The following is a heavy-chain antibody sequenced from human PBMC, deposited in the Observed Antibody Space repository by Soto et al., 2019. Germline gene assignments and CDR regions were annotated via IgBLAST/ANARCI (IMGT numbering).Heavy chain of an antibody. J-gene: IGHJ1*01. CDR1: GGTFSSYA. V-gene: IGHV1-2*02. D-gene: IGHD3-22*01. Sequence: QVQLVQSGAEVKKPGSSVKVSCKASGGTFSSYAISWVRQAPGQGLEWLGWINPNSGSTYYAQKFQGRVTMTRDTSIRTAYMELSRLRSDDTAVYYCARDRYYYDCSGYSDFQHWGQGTLVTVSS. CDR2: INPNSGST. CDR3: ARDRYYYDCSGYSDFQH.